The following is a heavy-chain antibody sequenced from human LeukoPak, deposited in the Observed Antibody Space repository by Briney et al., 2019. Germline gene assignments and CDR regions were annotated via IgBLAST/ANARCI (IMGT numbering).Heavy chain of an antibody. CDR1: GFDVSINY. D-gene: IGHD1-1*01. CDR2: IHNDGNT. CDR3: ARGFLQLTPYYFDY. V-gene: IGHV3-66*01. Sequence: GGSLRLSCAASGFDVSINYMNWIRQSPDKGLEWVSIIHNDGNTYYAHSVKGRFTVSRDNSKNTVSLQMDSLRVDDTAVYFCARGFLQLTPYYFDYWGQGTLVTVSS. J-gene: IGHJ4*02.